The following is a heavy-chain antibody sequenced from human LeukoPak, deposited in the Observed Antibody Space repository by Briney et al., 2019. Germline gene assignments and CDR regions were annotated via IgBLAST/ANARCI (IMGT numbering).Heavy chain of an antibody. V-gene: IGHV4-61*01. D-gene: IGHD3-22*01. Sequence: SETLSLTCTVSGGSVSSGSYYWSWIRQPPGKGLEWIGYIYYSGSTNYNPSLKSRVTISLDTSKNQFSLKVSSVTAADTAVYYCARENYYDSSGYADWGQGTLVTVSS. CDR2: IYYSGST. CDR1: GGSVSSGSYY. J-gene: IGHJ4*02. CDR3: ARENYYDSSGYAD.